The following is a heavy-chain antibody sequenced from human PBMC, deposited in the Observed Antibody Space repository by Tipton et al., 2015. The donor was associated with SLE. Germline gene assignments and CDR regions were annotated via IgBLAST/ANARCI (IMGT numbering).Heavy chain of an antibody. Sequence: TLSLTCTVSGGSISSGDYYWSWIRQPPGKGPEWIGYIYYSGSTYYNPSLKSRVTISVDTSKNQFSLKLSSVTAADTAVYYCARFHTMVRGVDYWGQGTLVTVSS. D-gene: IGHD3-10*01. CDR1: GGSISSGDYY. J-gene: IGHJ4*02. V-gene: IGHV4-30-4*01. CDR2: IYYSGST. CDR3: ARFHTMVRGVDY.